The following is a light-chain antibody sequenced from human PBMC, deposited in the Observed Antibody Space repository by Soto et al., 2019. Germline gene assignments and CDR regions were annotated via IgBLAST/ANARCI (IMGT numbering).Light chain of an antibody. CDR3: QQFGGSPLFT. V-gene: IGKV3-20*01. CDR2: GAS. Sequence: EIVLTQSPGTLSLSPGERATLSCRASQSVANNYVAWYQQRPGQAPRLLLYGASNRATGVPDRFSGSGSGTDFTLTISRLEPDDFAVYYCQQFGGSPLFTFGGGTYVEIK. CDR1: QSVANNY. J-gene: IGKJ4*01.